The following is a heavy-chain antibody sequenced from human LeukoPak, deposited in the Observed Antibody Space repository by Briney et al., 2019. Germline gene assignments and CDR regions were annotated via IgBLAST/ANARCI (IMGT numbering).Heavy chain of an antibody. V-gene: IGHV3-53*04. J-gene: IGHJ5*02. CDR3: ARVRRSTSWSFDP. D-gene: IGHD2-2*01. CDR2: IYSGGST. CDR1: GFTVSSNY. Sequence: GGSLRLSCAASGFTVSSNYMSWVRQAPGRGLEWVSVIYSGGSTYYADSVKGRFTISRHNSKNTLYLQMNSLRAEDTAVYYCARVRRSTSWSFDPWGQGTLVTVSS.